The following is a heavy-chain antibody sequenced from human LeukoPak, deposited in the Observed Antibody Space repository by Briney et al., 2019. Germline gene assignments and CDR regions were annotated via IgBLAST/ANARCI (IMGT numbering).Heavy chain of an antibody. Sequence: SGGSLRLSCAASGFTFSSYAMSWVRQAPGKGLEWVSTVSAGGGSTYYADSVKGRFTISRDNAKNSLYLQMNSLRAEDTAVYYCARERRGSGDWDFDYWGQGTLVTVSS. CDR2: VSAGGGST. D-gene: IGHD2-21*02. CDR3: ARERRGSGDWDFDY. CDR1: GFTFSSYA. V-gene: IGHV3-23*01. J-gene: IGHJ4*02.